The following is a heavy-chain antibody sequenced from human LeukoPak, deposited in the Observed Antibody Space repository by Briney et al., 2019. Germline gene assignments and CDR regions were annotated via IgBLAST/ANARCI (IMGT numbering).Heavy chain of an antibody. J-gene: IGHJ5*02. CDR1: GYTFTSYY. Sequence: ASVKVSCKASGYTFTSYYMHWVRQSPRQGLEWMGIINPSGGSTSYAQKFQGRVTMTRDTSTSTVYMKLSTLRSEDTAVYYCARLSCFDPWGQGTLVTVSS. CDR3: ARLSCFDP. CDR2: INPSGGST. V-gene: IGHV1-46*01.